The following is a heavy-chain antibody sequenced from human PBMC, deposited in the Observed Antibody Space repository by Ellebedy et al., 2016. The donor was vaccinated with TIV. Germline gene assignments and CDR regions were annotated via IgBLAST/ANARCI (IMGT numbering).Heavy chain of an antibody. CDR1: GFTFRRDW. J-gene: IGHJ5*02. D-gene: IGHD3-10*02. CDR2: IKQDGSEK. CDR3: AGIADVRFDP. V-gene: IGHV3-7*01. Sequence: GESLKISCAASGFTFRRDWMSWVRQAPGTGLEWVANIKQDGSEKYYLDSVKGRFTISRDNAKNSLYLQMNSLRTEDTAVYYCAGIADVRFDPWGQGTLVSVSS.